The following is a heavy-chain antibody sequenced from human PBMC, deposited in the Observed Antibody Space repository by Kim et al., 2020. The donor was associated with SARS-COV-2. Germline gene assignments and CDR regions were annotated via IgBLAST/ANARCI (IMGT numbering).Heavy chain of an antibody. V-gene: IGHV4-31*03. CDR3: ARDRCSGGSCYYYYGMDV. Sequence: SETLSLTCTVSGGSISSGGYYWSWIRQHPGKGLEWIGYIYYSGSTYYNPSLKSRVTISVDTSKNQFSLKLSSVTAADTAVYYCARDRCSGGSCYYYYGMDVLGQGTTVTVSS. J-gene: IGHJ6*02. CDR2: IYYSGST. D-gene: IGHD2-15*01. CDR1: GGSISSGGYY.